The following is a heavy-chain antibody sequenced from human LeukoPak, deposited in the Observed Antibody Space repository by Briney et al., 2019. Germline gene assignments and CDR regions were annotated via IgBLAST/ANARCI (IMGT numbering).Heavy chain of an antibody. Sequence: SETLSLTCTVSGGSISSGDYYWSWIRQPPGKGLEWIGYIYYSGSTYYNPSLKSRVTISVDTSKNQFSLKLSSVTAADTAVYYCAREMRVCTGISCPSYYFDYWGQGTLVTVSS. CDR3: AREMRVCTGISCPSYYFDY. J-gene: IGHJ4*02. CDR1: GGSISSGDYY. CDR2: IYYSGST. D-gene: IGHD2-2*01. V-gene: IGHV4-30-4*01.